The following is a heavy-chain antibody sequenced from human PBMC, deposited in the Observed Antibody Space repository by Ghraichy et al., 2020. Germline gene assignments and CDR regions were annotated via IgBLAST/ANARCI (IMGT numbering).Heavy chain of an antibody. Sequence: SVKVSCKASGGTFSSYAISWVRQAPGQGLEWMGGIIPIFGTANYAQKFQGRVTITADESTSTAYMELSSLRSEDTAVYYCARVGRNCSGGSCTRRNGDYYYYMDVWGKGTTVTVSS. D-gene: IGHD2-15*01. J-gene: IGHJ6*03. CDR1: GGTFSSYA. CDR3: ARVGRNCSGGSCTRRNGDYYYYMDV. CDR2: IIPIFGTA. V-gene: IGHV1-69*13.